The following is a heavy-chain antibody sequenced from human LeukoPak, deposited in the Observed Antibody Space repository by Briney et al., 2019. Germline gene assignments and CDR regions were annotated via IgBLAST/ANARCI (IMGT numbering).Heavy chain of an antibody. CDR3: ARDRKPFGSRIDY. V-gene: IGHV4-34*01. Sequence: SETLSLTCAVYGGSFSGYYWSWIRQPPGKGLEWIGEINHSGSTNYNPSLKSRVTISVDTSKNQFSLKLSSVTAADTAVYYCARDRKPFGSRIDYWGQGTLVTVSS. D-gene: IGHD1-14*01. CDR2: INHSGST. CDR1: GGSFSGYY. J-gene: IGHJ4*02.